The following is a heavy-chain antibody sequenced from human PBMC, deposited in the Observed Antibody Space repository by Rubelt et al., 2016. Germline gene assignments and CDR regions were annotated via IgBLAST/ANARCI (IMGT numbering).Heavy chain of an antibody. J-gene: IGHJ4*02. CDR3: ARERYCGGDCYSWFDY. D-gene: IGHD2-21*02. V-gene: IGHV3-30*03. Sequence: QVQLVEYGGGVVQSGGSLRLSCAGSGFIFSNYAMHWVRQAPGKGLEWVTVVSYDDSDKDNADTVQGRFTISRDNAKTTGYMQMTSLGVEGTAVYFCARERYCGGDCYSWFDYWGQGTLVTVSS. CDR2: VSYDDSDK. CDR1: GFIFSNYA.